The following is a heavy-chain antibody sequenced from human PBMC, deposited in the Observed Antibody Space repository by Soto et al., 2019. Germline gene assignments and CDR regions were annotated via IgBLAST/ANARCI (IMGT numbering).Heavy chain of an antibody. D-gene: IGHD3-9*01. CDR1: GFPFSTSA. Sequence: EVQLLESGGGLVQPGGSLRLSCAASGFPFSTSAMNWVRQAPGKGLEWVSIISGSGGSTYYADSVKGRFTISRDNSKNTLYLQMNSLRAEDTAVYYCAKGSLLRYFDWLLGDYWGQGTLVTVSS. CDR3: AKGSLLRYFDWLLGDY. J-gene: IGHJ4*02. V-gene: IGHV3-23*01. CDR2: ISGSGGST.